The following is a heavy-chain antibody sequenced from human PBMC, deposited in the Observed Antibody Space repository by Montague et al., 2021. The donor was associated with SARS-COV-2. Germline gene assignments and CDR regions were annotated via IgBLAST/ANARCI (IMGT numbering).Heavy chain of an antibody. Sequence: LRLSCAASGFRSTSNWMTWVRQAPGKGLEWVAHIKQDGSEKNYADSVKGQFTISRDNAKNSIFLQMNDLRAEDSAIYYCAKDDDYTSSCHYWGQGTLVTVSS. D-gene: IGHD6-13*01. CDR2: IKQDGSEK. V-gene: IGHV3-7*01. J-gene: IGHJ4*02. CDR3: AKDDDYTSSCHY. CDR1: GFRSTSNW.